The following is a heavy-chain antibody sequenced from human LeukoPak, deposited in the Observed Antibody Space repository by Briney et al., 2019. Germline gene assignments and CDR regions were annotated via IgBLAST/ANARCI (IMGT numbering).Heavy chain of an antibody. D-gene: IGHD5-18*01. CDR1: GFTFSSYA. CDR3: AEGDSGTAMLLDAFDI. Sequence: GRSLRLSCAASGFTFSSYAMSWVRQAPGKGLEWVSAISGSGGSTYYADSVKGRFTISRDNSKNTLYLQMNSLRAEDTAVYYCAEGDSGTAMLLDAFDIWGQGTMVTVSS. CDR2: ISGSGGST. V-gene: IGHV3-23*01. J-gene: IGHJ3*02.